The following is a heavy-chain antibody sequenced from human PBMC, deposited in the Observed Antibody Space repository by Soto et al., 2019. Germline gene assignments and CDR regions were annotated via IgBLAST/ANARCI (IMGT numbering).Heavy chain of an antibody. CDR1: ADSVSINSAA. CDR3: ARDLTYYYDSSGPPYWFDP. Sequence: SQPLSLTCAISADSVSINSAAWNWIRQSPSRCLEWLGRTYYRSKWYNDYAVSVKSRITINPDTSKNQFSLQLNSVTPEDTAVYYCARDLTYYYDSSGPPYWFDPWGQGTPVTVSS. V-gene: IGHV6-1*01. CDR2: TYYRSKWYN. D-gene: IGHD3-22*01. J-gene: IGHJ5*02.